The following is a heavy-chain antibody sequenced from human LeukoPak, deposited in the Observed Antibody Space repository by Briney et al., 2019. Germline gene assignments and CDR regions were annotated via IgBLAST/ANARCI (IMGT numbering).Heavy chain of an antibody. CDR3: ARGLLVIGFWFDP. CDR2: IYPRGST. Sequence: SETLSLTCAVSGGSISSGSYSWSWIRQPPGKGLEWFGYIYPRGSTYYNPSLKSRVILSLDKSANQFSLNLSSVTAADTAVYYCARGLLVIGFWFDPWGQGTLVTVSS. D-gene: IGHD3-16*02. J-gene: IGHJ5*02. V-gene: IGHV4-30-2*01. CDR1: GGSISSGSYS.